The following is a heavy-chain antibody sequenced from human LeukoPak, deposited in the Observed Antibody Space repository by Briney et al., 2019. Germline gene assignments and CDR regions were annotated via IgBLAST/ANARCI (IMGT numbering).Heavy chain of an antibody. V-gene: IGHV3-30*04. Sequence: PGGSLRLSCAASGFTFSSYAMHWVRQAPGKGLEWVAVISYDGSNKYYADSVKGRFTISRDNSKNTLYLQMNSLRAEDTAVYYCASGSSWYIFDYWGQGTLVTVSS. CDR1: GFTFSSYA. CDR3: ASGSSWYIFDY. CDR2: ISYDGSNK. J-gene: IGHJ4*02. D-gene: IGHD6-13*01.